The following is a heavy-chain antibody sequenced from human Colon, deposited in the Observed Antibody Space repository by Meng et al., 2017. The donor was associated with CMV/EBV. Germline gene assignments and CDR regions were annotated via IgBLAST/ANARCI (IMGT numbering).Heavy chain of an antibody. CDR1: GFTVSSNY. Sequence: GGSLRLSCAASGFTVSSNYMSWVRRAPGKGLEWVSVIYSGGSTYYADSVKGRFTISRDNSKNTLYLQMNSLRAEDTAVYYCARDFTYYDFWSGSPGGMDVWGQGTTVTVSS. V-gene: IGHV3-66*02. J-gene: IGHJ6*02. D-gene: IGHD3-3*01. CDR2: IYSGGST. CDR3: ARDFTYYDFWSGSPGGMDV.